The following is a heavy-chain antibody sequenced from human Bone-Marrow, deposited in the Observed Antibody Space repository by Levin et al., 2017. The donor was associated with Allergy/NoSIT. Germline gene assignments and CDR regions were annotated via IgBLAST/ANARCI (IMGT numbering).Heavy chain of an antibody. V-gene: IGHV3-74*01. CDR2: TDTHGTIT. CDR1: GFTFSRYW. CDR3: VRDLAGADGE. Sequence: PGGSLRLSCAASGFTFSRYWMHWVRQGPGEGLVWVSRTDTHGTITNYADTVKGRFTISRDNARNTLYLQMNNMRAEDTAIYYCVRDLAGADGEWGQGTLVTVSS. D-gene: IGHD2-21*02. J-gene: IGHJ4*02.